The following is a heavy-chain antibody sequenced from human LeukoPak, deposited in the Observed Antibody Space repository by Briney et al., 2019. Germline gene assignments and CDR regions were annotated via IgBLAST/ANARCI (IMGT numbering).Heavy chain of an antibody. V-gene: IGHV3-23*01. D-gene: IGHD4-11*01. CDR2: ISGSGGTT. Sequence: GGSLRLSCAVSGFTFSSYVMSWVRQAPGKGLEWVSDISGSGGTTYYADSVKGRFTISRDNSKNTLYLQMNSLRAEDTAVYYCAKNAATVTKGYYYYMDVWGKGPRSPSP. J-gene: IGHJ6*03. CDR3: AKNAATVTKGYYYYMDV. CDR1: GFTFSSYV.